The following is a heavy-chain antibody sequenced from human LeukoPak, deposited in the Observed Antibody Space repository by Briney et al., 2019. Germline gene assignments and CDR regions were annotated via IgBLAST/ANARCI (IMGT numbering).Heavy chain of an antibody. CDR1: GGSISSGGYY. Sequence: PSGTLSLTCTVSGGSISSGGYYWSWIRQHPGKGLEWIGYIYYNGSAYYNPSLKSRVTISVDTSKNQFSLKLSSVTAADTAIYYCARDGSKAVGSRTTPYGMDVWVQGTTVTVS. CDR2: IYYNGSA. V-gene: IGHV4-31*03. J-gene: IGHJ6*02. CDR3: ARDGSKAVGSRTTPYGMDV. D-gene: IGHD1-26*01.